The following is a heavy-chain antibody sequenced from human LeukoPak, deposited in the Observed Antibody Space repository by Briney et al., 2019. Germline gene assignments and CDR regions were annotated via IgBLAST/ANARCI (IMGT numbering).Heavy chain of an antibody. Sequence: SETPSLTCTVSGGSISSSTYYWGWIRQPPGKGLEWIGSMYYSGSTYHNPSLKSRVAISVDTSKNQFSLKLSSVTAADTAVYYCASLIVGTTYFDYWGQGTLVTVSS. CDR1: GGSISSSTYY. J-gene: IGHJ4*02. V-gene: IGHV4-39*01. D-gene: IGHD1-26*01. CDR3: ASLIVGTTYFDY. CDR2: MYYSGST.